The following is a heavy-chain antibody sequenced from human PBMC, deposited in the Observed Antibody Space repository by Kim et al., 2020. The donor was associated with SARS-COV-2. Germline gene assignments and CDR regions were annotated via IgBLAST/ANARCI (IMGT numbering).Heavy chain of an antibody. J-gene: IGHJ4*02. V-gene: IGHV3-23*01. Sequence: GGSLRLSCAASGFIFGRYAMSWVRQAPGKGLEWVSSLNTGGGGTYYADSVKGRFTISRDNSKNTLYLQMNSLRADDTAIYYCAKDWGSYRYFDFWGQGTLVTVSS. CDR1: GFIFGRYA. D-gene: IGHD1-26*01. CDR3: AKDWGSYRYFDF. CDR2: LNTGGGGT.